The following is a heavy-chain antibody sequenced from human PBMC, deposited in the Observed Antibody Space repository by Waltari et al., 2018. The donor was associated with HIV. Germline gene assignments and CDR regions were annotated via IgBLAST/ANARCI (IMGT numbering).Heavy chain of an antibody. J-gene: IGHJ4*02. D-gene: IGHD3-22*01. CDR1: GFNFSEYL. CDR3: AREKSGYAKYYFDY. Sequence: VQLVESGGGLVKPGGSLRLSCAALGFNFSEYLISWIRQAPGKGLELVSYISSSGSTIYYADSVKGRFTISRDNAKNSLYLQMNSLRAEDTAVYYCAREKSGYAKYYFDYWGQGTLVTVSS. V-gene: IGHV3-11*01. CDR2: ISSSGSTI.